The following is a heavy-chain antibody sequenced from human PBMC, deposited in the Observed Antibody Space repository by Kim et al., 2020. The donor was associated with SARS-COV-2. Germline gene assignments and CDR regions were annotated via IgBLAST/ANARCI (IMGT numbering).Heavy chain of an antibody. J-gene: IGHJ4*02. CDR2: ISAYNGNT. CDR1: GYTFTSYG. D-gene: IGHD3-3*01. Sequence: ASVKVSCKASGYTFTSYGISWVRQAPGQGLEWMGWISAYNGNTNYAQKLQGRVTMTTDTSTSTAYMELRSLRSDDTAVYYCAREYYDFWSGYYTEINLDYWGQGTLVTVSS. V-gene: IGHV1-18*01. CDR3: AREYYDFWSGYYTEINLDY.